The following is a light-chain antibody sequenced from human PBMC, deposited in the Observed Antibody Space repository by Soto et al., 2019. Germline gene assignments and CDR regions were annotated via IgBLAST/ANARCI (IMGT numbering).Light chain of an antibody. V-gene: IGLV2-8*01. J-gene: IGLJ2*01. Sequence: QSALTQPPSASGSPGQSVSISCTGTKSDIGDYNFVSWYQQHPGKPPKLIISEVTKRPSGVPDRFSGSKSGNTASLTVSGLQSEDEADYSCASNAGTITHVVFGGGTQLTVL. CDR1: KSDIGDYNF. CDR2: EVT. CDR3: ASNAGTITHVV.